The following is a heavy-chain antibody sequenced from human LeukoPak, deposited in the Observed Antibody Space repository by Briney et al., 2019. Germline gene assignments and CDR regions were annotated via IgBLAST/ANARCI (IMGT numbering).Heavy chain of an antibody. CDR1: GFTFNNYG. CDR3: AIRLFGDYGRY. D-gene: IGHD4-17*01. V-gene: IGHV3-23*02. CDR2: ISNDGGGT. Sequence: GGSLRLSCAASGFTFNNYGLIWVRQAPGKGLEWVAAISNDGGGTMYGGFVEGRFTISRDNSKNTLFLQMNSLRAEDTALYYCAIRLFGDYGRYWGQGTLVTVSS. J-gene: IGHJ4*02.